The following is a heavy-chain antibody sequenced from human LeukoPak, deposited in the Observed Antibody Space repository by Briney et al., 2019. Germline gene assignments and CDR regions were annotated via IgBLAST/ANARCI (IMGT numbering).Heavy chain of an antibody. Sequence: SETLSLTCAVSGGSISSGGYSWSWIRQPPGKGLEWIGYIYHSGSTYHNPSLKSRVTISVDRSKNQFSLKLSSVTAADTAVYYCARASRYYYGSGSYSLNYYYYGMDVWGQGTTVTVSS. D-gene: IGHD3-10*01. CDR2: IYHSGST. V-gene: IGHV4-30-2*01. CDR1: GGSISSGGYS. J-gene: IGHJ6*02. CDR3: ARASRYYYGSGSYSLNYYYYGMDV.